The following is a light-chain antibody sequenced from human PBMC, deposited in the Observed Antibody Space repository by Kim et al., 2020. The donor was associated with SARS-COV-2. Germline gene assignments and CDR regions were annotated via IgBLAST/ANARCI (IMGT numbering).Light chain of an antibody. CDR2: RDT. V-gene: IGLV10-54*01. CDR1: SNNGGLQG. CDR3: SAWDSSLSSWV. Sequence: RHTATLNCTGNSNNGGLQGAAWLQQHQGHPPKLLSYRDTNRPSGISERLSASRSGSTASLTITGLQPEDEAEYYCSAWDSSLSSWVFGGGTQLTVL. J-gene: IGLJ3*02.